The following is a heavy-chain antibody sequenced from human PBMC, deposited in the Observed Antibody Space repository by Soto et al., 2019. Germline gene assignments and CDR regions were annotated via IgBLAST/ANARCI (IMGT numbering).Heavy chain of an antibody. D-gene: IGHD5-12*01. CDR2: IYYSGST. CDR1: GYPISSGYY. V-gene: IGHV4-38-2*01. Sequence: PSETLSLTCAVSGYPISSGYYWGWIRQPPGKGLEWIGTIYYSGSTFYNPSLRSRVTISVDTSKNHFSLKVSFVTAADTALYFCARVPRGFSGYDSGGFDYWGQGALVTVSS. J-gene: IGHJ4*02. CDR3: ARVPRGFSGYDSGGFDY.